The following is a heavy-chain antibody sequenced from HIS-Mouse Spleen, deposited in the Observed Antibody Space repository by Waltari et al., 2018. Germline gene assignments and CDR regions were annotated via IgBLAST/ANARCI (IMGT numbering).Heavy chain of an antibody. CDR3: AREIPYSSSWYDWYFDL. CDR2: IYYSGST. J-gene: IGHJ2*01. Sequence: QLQLQESGPGLVKPSETLSLTCTVSGGTISISSYHGGWIRQPPGKGLEWIGSIYYSGSTYYNPSLKSRVTISVDTSKNQFSLKLSSVTAADTAVYYCAREIPYSSSWYDWYFDLWGRGTLVTVSS. V-gene: IGHV4-39*07. CDR1: GGTISISSYH. D-gene: IGHD6-13*01.